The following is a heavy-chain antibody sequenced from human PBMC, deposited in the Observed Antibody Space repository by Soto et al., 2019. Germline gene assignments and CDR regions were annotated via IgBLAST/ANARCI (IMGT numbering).Heavy chain of an antibody. V-gene: IGHV3-30*04. J-gene: IGHJ6*02. CDR2: ISYDGTDE. D-gene: IGHD5-12*01. CDR3: ARDGDSGPPGYYYYYYGMDV. Sequence: GGSLRLSCAASGFTFSSYAMHWVRQAPGKGLEWVAMISYDGTDEYYADSVKGRFTISRDNSKNAVYLQMNSLRAEDTAVYYCARDGDSGPPGYYYYYYGMDVWGQGTTVTVSS. CDR1: GFTFSSYA.